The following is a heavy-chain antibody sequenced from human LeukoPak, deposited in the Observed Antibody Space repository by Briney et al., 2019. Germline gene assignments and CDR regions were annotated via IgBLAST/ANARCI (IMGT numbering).Heavy chain of an antibody. CDR2: ISSSSSYI. D-gene: IGHD3-3*01. J-gene: IGHJ4*02. Sequence: GGSLRLSCAASGFTFSSYGMNWVRQAPGKGLEWVSAISSSSSYIYYADSVKGRFTISRDNAKNSLYPQMNSLRAEDTAVYYCANSLEWLDVYFDYCGQGSMVTVSS. CDR1: GFTFSSYG. V-gene: IGHV3-21*01. CDR3: ANSLEWLDVYFDY.